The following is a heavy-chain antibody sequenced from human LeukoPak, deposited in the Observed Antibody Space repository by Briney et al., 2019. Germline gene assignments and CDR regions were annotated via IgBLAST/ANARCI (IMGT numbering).Heavy chain of an antibody. J-gene: IGHJ4*02. D-gene: IGHD6-19*01. CDR3: ARARSHSSGLNF. CDR1: GGSFSGYY. CDR2: INHSGST. Sequence: SETLSLTCAVYGGSFSGYYWSWIRQPPGKGLEWIGEINHSGSTNYNPSLTSRVTISVDTSKNQFSLKLSSVTAADTAVYYCARARSHSSGLNFWGQGTLVTVSS. V-gene: IGHV4-34*01.